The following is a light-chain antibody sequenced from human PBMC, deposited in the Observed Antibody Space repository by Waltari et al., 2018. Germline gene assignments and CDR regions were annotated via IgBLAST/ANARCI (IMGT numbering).Light chain of an antibody. CDR2: GAS. CDR1: QTVNRQY. J-gene: IGKJ2*03. V-gene: IGKV3-20*01. CDR3: QQYGSPIS. Sequence: EVVLTQSPGTLSLSPGESATLSCRASQTVNRQYLTWYQQKPGQAPRLLIFGASTRATGIPDRFSGTGSGADFTLTISRLEPEDFAVYYCQQYGSPISFGQGTKLE.